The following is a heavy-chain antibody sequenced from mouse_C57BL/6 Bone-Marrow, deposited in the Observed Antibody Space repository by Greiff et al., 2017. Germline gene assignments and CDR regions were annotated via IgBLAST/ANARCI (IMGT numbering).Heavy chain of an antibody. J-gene: IGHJ3*01. CDR3: ASRRDYSWFAY. CDR2: IDPSDSET. V-gene: IGHV1-52*01. D-gene: IGHD2-13*01. Sequence: QVQLQQPGAELVRPGSSVKLSCKASGYTFTSYWMHWVKQRPIQGLDWIGNIDPSDSETHYNQKFKDKATLTVDKSSSTAYMQLSSLTSEDSAVYYGASRRDYSWFAYWGQGTLVTVAA. CDR1: GYTFTSYW.